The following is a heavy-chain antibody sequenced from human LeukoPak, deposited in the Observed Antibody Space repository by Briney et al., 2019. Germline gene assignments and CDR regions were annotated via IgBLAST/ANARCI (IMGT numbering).Heavy chain of an antibody. V-gene: IGHV3-53*01. CDR1: GFTVSSNY. D-gene: IGHD6-19*01. CDR2: IYSGGST. J-gene: IGHJ4*02. CDR3: ARDLAVAGTIGY. Sequence: GGSLRLSCAASGFTVSSNYMSWVRQAPGKGLEWVSVIYSGGSTYYADSVKGRFTISRDNSKNTLYLQMNSLRAEDTAVYYCARDLAVAGTIGYWGQGTLVTVPS.